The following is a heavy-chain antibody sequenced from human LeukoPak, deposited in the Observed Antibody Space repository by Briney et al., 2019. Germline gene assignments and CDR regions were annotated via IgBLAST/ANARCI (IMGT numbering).Heavy chain of an antibody. Sequence: GGSLRLSCAASGFTFSSHSMSWVRQAPGKGLEWVSVFYSGGSTYYADSVKGRFTISRDNSKNTLYFQMNSLRAEDTAVYYCARGPGWNYFDYWGQGTLVTVSS. V-gene: IGHV3-66*01. D-gene: IGHD6-19*01. CDR1: GFTFSSHS. J-gene: IGHJ4*02. CDR2: FYSGGST. CDR3: ARGPGWNYFDY.